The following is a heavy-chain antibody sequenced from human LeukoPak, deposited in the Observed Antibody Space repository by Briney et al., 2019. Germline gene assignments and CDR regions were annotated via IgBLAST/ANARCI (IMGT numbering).Heavy chain of an antibody. D-gene: IGHD3-22*01. CDR2: IIPIFGTA. V-gene: IGHV1-69*13. J-gene: IGHJ4*02. Sequence: SVKVSCKASGGTFASYAISWVHKAPGQGLKWMGGIIPIFGTANYAQKFQGRVTITADESTSTAYMELSSLRSEDTAVYYCARVGYYDSSGDDYWGQGTLVTVSS. CDR1: GGTFASYA. CDR3: ARVGYYDSSGDDY.